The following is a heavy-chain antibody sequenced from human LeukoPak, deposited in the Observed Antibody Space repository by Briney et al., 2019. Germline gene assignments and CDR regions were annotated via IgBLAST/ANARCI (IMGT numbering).Heavy chain of an antibody. J-gene: IGHJ5*02. D-gene: IGHD3-10*01. V-gene: IGHV4-34*01. CDR2: INHSGST. Sequence: SETLSLTCAVYGGSFSGYYWSWIRQPPGKGLEWIGEINHSGSTNYNPSLKSRVTISVDTSKNQFSLKLSSVTAADTAVYYCARALGEGPDGFDPWGQGTLVTVSS. CDR1: GGSFSGYY. CDR3: ARALGEGPDGFDP.